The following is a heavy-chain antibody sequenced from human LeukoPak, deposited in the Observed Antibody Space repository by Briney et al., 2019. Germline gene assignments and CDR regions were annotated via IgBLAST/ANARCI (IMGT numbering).Heavy chain of an antibody. V-gene: IGHV1-18*04. CDR2: ISAYNGNT. D-gene: IGHD3-10*01. CDR1: GYTFTGYY. CDR3: ARGYGSGSYWFDP. Sequence: ASVKVSCKASGYTFTGYYMHWVRQAPGQGLEWMGWISAYNGNTNYAQKLQGRVTMTTDTSTSTAYMELRSLRSDDTAVYYCARGYGSGSYWFDPWGQGTLVTVSS. J-gene: IGHJ5*02.